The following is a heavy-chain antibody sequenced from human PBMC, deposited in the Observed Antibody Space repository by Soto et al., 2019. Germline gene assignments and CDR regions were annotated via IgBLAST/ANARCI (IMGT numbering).Heavy chain of an antibody. CDR3: ARDHLYSSSWTIYYYYYGMDV. J-gene: IGHJ6*02. D-gene: IGHD6-13*01. CDR1: GYTFTSYG. V-gene: IGHV1-18*01. Sequence: QVQLVQSGAEVKKPGASAKVSCKASGYTFTSYGISWVRQAPGQGLEWMGWISAYNGNTNYAQKLQGRVTMTTDTSTSTAYMELRSLRSDDTAVYYCARDHLYSSSWTIYYYYYGMDVWGQGTTVTVSS. CDR2: ISAYNGNT.